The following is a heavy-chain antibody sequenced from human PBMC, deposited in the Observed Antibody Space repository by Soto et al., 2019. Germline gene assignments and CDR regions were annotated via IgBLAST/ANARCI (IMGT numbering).Heavy chain of an antibody. Sequence: GGSLRLSCAASGFTFSSYSMNWVRQAPGKGLEWVSSISSSSSYIYYADSVKGRFTISRDNAKNSLYLQMNSLRAEDTAVYYCARDPAITIFGVVIEYYMDVWGKGTTVTVSS. CDR3: ARDPAITIFGVVIEYYMDV. CDR2: ISSSSSYI. CDR1: GFTFSSYS. J-gene: IGHJ6*03. V-gene: IGHV3-21*01. D-gene: IGHD3-3*01.